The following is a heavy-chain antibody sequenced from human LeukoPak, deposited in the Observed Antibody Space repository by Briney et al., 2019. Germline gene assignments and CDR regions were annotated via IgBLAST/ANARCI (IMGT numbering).Heavy chain of an antibody. CDR1: GFTFSSFG. D-gene: IGHD3-22*01. CDR3: ARDPGYYDSSGYFPAYFQH. V-gene: IGHV3-30*03. Sequence: GRSLRLSCAASGFTFSSFGMHWVRQPPGKGLEWVAVISYDASNIYYGDSVKGRFTISRDNSKNTVYLQMNSLRAEDTAVYYCARDPGYYDSSGYFPAYFQHWGQGTLVTVSS. J-gene: IGHJ1*01. CDR2: ISYDASNI.